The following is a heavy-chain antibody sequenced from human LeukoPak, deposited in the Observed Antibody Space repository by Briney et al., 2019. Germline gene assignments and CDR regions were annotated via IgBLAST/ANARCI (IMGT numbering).Heavy chain of an antibody. Sequence: GESLKISCKGSGYSFTSYWIGWVRQMPGKGLEWMEIIYPGDSDTRYSPSFQGQVTISADKSISTAYLQWSSLKASVTAMYYCARQAAAAGTHYYSYGMDVWGKGTTVTVSS. CDR2: IYPGDSDT. CDR1: GYSFTSYW. V-gene: IGHV5-51*01. D-gene: IGHD6-13*01. J-gene: IGHJ6*04. CDR3: ARQAAAAGTHYYSYGMDV.